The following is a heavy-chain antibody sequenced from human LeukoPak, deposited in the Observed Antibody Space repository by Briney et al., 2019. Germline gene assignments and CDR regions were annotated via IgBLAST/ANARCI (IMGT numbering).Heavy chain of an antibody. D-gene: IGHD2-2*01. CDR1: GFTFSDAW. Sequence: GGSLRLSCAGSGFTFSDAWMNWVRQAPGKGLEWVGHIKSYIDGGTTDYAAPVKDRFTISRDDSKNTLYLQMNSLKTEDTAVYYCTTDRYCSSTTCPLTFDLWGQGTLVTVSS. J-gene: IGHJ4*02. V-gene: IGHV3-15*01. CDR3: TTDRYCSSTTCPLTFDL. CDR2: IKSYIDGGTT.